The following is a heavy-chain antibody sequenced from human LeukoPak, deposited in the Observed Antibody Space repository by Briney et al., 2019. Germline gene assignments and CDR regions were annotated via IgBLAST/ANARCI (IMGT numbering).Heavy chain of an antibody. J-gene: IGHJ4*02. V-gene: IGHV1-69*13. CDR2: IIPIFGTA. D-gene: IGHD6-19*01. Sequence: SVKVSCKASGGTFSSYAISWVRQAPGQGLEWMGGIIPIFGTANYAQKFQGRVTITADESTSTAYMELSSLRAEDTAVYYCASEGLANFDYWGQGTLVTVSS. CDR3: ASEGLANFDY. CDR1: GGTFSSYA.